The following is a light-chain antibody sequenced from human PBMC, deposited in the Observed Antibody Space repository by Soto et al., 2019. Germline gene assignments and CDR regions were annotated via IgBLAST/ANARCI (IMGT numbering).Light chain of an antibody. Sequence: PEERVTLSCRASQSVDISLAWYQQKPGQAPRLLIYGASTRATDMPGTFSGRGSGTEFTLTITSLRPEDFGVYYCQQYRSWPRTFGQGTKVDIK. J-gene: IGKJ1*01. CDR2: GAS. V-gene: IGKV3-15*01. CDR3: QQYRSWPRT. CDR1: QSVDIS.